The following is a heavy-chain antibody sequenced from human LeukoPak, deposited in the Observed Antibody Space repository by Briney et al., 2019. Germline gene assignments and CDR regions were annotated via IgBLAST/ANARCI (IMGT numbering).Heavy chain of an antibody. V-gene: IGHV1-2*04. D-gene: IGHD3-22*01. Sequence: ASVKVSCKASGYTFTGYYMHWVRQAPGQGLEWMGWINPNSGGTNYAQKFQGWVTMTRDTSISTAYMELSRLRSDDMAVYYCARDFGGLSYYYDSSGYPGDAFDIWGQGTMVTVSS. CDR1: GYTFTGYY. CDR3: ARDFGGLSYYYDSSGYPGDAFDI. CDR2: INPNSGGT. J-gene: IGHJ3*02.